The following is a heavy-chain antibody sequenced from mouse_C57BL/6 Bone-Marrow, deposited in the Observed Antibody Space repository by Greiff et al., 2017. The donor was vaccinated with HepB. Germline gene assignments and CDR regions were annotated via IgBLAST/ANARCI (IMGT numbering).Heavy chain of an antibody. CDR1: GYTFTSYG. CDR3: ARDTDYYGSFAY. V-gene: IGHV1-81*01. D-gene: IGHD1-1*01. CDR2: IYPRSGNT. J-gene: IGHJ3*01. Sequence: VQLVESGAELARPGASVKLSCKASGYTFTSYGISWVKQRTGQGLEWIGEIYPRSGNTYYTEKFKGKATLTADKSSSTAYMELRNLTSEVSAVYFCARDTDYYGSFAYWGQGTLVTVSA.